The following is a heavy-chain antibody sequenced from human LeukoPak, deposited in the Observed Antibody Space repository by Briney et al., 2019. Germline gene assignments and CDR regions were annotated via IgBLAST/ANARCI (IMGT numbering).Heavy chain of an antibody. Sequence: PSETLSLTCTVSGGSISSYCWSWIRQPPGKGLEWIGYIYYSGSTNYNPSLKSRVTISVDTSKNQFSLKLSSVTAADTAVYYCARVVLRSGYWYFDLWGRGTLVTVSP. CDR3: ARVVLRSGYWYFDL. V-gene: IGHV4-59*01. J-gene: IGHJ2*01. CDR2: IYYSGST. CDR1: GGSISSYC. D-gene: IGHD2/OR15-2a*01.